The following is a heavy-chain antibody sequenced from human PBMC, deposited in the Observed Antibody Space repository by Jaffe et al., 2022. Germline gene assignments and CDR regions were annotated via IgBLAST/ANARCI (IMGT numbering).Heavy chain of an antibody. Sequence: QVQLQQWGAGLLKPSETLSLTCAVYGGSFSGYYWSWIRQPPGKGLEWIGEINHSGSTNYNPSLKSRVTISVDTSKNQFSLKLSSVTAADTAVYYCARGLSGAYYDYIWGSYRRAGCAFDIWGQGTMVTVSS. D-gene: IGHD3-16*02. CDR3: ARGLSGAYYDYIWGSYRRAGCAFDI. V-gene: IGHV4-34*01. CDR1: GGSFSGYY. J-gene: IGHJ3*02. CDR2: INHSGST.